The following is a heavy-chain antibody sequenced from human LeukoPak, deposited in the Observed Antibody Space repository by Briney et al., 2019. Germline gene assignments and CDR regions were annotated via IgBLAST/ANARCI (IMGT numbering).Heavy chain of an antibody. V-gene: IGHV1-18*04. CDR1: GYIFTSYY. CDR3: AKDWHILTGRNCFDP. CDR2: VTSYNGDT. D-gene: IGHD3-9*01. Sequence: ASVKVSCKASGYIFTSYYMYWVRQAPGQGLEWMGCVTSYNGDTNYAQKFQGRVTMSADTSTSTAYMELRSLRFDDTAIYYCAKDWHILTGRNCFDPWGQGTLVTVSS. J-gene: IGHJ5*02.